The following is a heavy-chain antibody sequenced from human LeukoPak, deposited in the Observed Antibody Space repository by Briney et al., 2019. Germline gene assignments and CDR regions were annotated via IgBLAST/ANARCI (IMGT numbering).Heavy chain of an antibody. Sequence: PSETLSLTCAVYGGSFSGYYWSWIRQPPGKGLEWIGEINHSGSTNYNPSLKSRVTISVDTSKNQFSLKLSSVTAADTAVYYCARGGIAGTTGAFDIWGQGTMVTVSS. CDR3: ARGGIAGTTGAFDI. J-gene: IGHJ3*02. CDR2: INHSGST. V-gene: IGHV4-34*01. D-gene: IGHD1-20*01. CDR1: GGSFSGYY.